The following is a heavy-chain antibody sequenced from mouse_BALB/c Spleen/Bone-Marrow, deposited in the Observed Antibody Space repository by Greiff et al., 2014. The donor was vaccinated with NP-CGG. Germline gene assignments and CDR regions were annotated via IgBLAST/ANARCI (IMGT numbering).Heavy chain of an antibody. CDR3: ARPNTTPFDY. CDR1: GYTFTDYH. V-gene: IGHV1-18*01. J-gene: IGHJ3*01. CDR2: IDPNNGTT. D-gene: IGHD2-12*01. Sequence: EVQLQQSGPELVKPGASVRITCKASGYTFTDYHMDWVKQSHGKSLAWIGDIDPNNGTTIYNRNFKGKATLTVDKSSSTAYMELRSLTSEYTAVEYCARPNTTPFDYWGQGTLVTVSS.